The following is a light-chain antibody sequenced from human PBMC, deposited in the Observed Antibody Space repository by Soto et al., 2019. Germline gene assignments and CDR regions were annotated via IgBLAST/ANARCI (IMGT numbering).Light chain of an antibody. CDR3: QQYGSSPYT. CDR2: GAS. CDR1: QSVSSNY. J-gene: IGKJ2*01. V-gene: IGKV3-20*01. Sequence: EIVLTQSPGTLSLSPGERVTFSCRASQSVSSNYLAWYQQKPGQAPRLLIDGASSSATGIPDRFSGSGSGTDFTLTISRLEPEDFAVYYCQQYGSSPYTFGQGTKLEIK.